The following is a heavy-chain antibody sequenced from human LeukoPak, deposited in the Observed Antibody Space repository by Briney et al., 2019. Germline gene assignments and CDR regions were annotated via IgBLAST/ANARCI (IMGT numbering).Heavy chain of an antibody. J-gene: IGHJ4*02. CDR1: GFTFDDYA. V-gene: IGHV3-9*03. Sequence: GGSLRLSCAASGFTFDDYAMHWVRQAPGKGLEWVSGISWNSGSIGYADSVKGRFTISRDNAKNSLYLQMNSLRAEDMALYYCAKFGSSSDWGQGTLVTVSS. CDR3: AKFGSSSD. D-gene: IGHD6-6*01. CDR2: ISWNSGSI.